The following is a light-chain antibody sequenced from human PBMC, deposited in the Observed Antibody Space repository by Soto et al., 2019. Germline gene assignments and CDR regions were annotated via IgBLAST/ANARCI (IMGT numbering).Light chain of an antibody. V-gene: IGKV4-1*01. CDR3: QQYFHAPIT. CDR1: QSLFYSSNNRDY. J-gene: IGKJ5*01. Sequence: DIVMTQSPDSLAVSLGERATINCKSSQSLFYSSNNRDYLAWYQQKPGQSPKLVMYWASSRESGVPDRVSGGGSGTDFTLTINSLQAEDVAVYYCQQYFHAPITFCQGTRLEIK. CDR2: WAS.